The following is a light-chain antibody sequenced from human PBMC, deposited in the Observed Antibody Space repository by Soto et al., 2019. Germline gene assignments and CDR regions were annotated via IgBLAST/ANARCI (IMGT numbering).Light chain of an antibody. CDR2: GPS. V-gene: IGKV3-20*01. J-gene: IGKJ4*01. Sequence: DIVLTQSPGTLSLSPGERATLSCRASTSVSSSYLAWYQQKPGQAPRLLIYGPSNRATGIPDRFSGSGSATDFTLTISRLEPEDFAVYYCQQYDTSPLTFGGGTKVEIK. CDR3: QQYDTSPLT. CDR1: TSVSSSY.